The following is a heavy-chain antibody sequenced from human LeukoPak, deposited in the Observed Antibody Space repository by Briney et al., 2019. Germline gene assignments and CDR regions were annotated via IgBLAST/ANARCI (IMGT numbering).Heavy chain of an antibody. Sequence: ASVKVSCKASGGTFSSYAISWVRQAPGQGLEWMGGIIPIFGTANYAQKFQGRVTITADESTSTAYMELSSLRSEDTAVYYCARIFRVYDSSGFYSDYWGQGTLVTVSS. CDR3: ARIFRVYDSSGFYSDY. J-gene: IGHJ4*02. V-gene: IGHV1-69*13. CDR1: GGTFSSYA. D-gene: IGHD3-22*01. CDR2: IIPIFGTA.